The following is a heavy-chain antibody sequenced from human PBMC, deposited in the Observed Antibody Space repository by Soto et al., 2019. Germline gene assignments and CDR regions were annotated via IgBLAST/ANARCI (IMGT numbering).Heavy chain of an antibody. V-gene: IGHV3-48*02. CDR2: ISSSSSTI. J-gene: IGHJ6*02. D-gene: IGHD4-4*01. CDR3: ARETRNSVAIVYYYYGMDV. Sequence: EVQLVESGGGLVQPGGSLRLSCAASGFTFSSYSMNWVRQAPGKGLEWVSYISSSSSTIYYADSVKGRFTISRDNAKNSLYLQMTSLRDEDKAVYYCARETRNSVAIVYYYYGMDVWGQGTTVTVSS. CDR1: GFTFSSYS.